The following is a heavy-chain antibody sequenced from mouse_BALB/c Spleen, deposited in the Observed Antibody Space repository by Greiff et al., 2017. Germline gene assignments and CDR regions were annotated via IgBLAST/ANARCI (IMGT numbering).Heavy chain of an antibody. D-gene: IGHD2-3*01. V-gene: IGHV5-6-5*01. J-gene: IGHJ3*01. CDR3: ARGQDYDGYYGFAY. Sequence: EVKLVESGGGLVKPGGSLKLSCAASGFTFSSYAMSWVRQTPEKRLEWVASISSGGSTYYPDSVKGRFTISRDNARNILYLQMSSLRSEDTAMYYCARGQDYDGYYGFAYWGQGTLVTVSA. CDR2: ISSGGST. CDR1: GFTFSSYA.